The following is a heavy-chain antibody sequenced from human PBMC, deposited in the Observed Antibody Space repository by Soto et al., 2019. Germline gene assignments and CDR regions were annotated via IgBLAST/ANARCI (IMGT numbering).Heavy chain of an antibody. D-gene: IGHD3-3*01. Sequence: AETLSLTCSVSGGSISSYYWSWIRQPPGKGLEWIGYIYYSGSTNYNPSLKGRVTISVDTSKNQFSLKLSSVTAADTAVYYCAREDFGVVTPRGAFDIWGQGTMVTVSS. V-gene: IGHV4-59*01. J-gene: IGHJ3*02. CDR1: GGSISSYY. CDR2: IYYSGST. CDR3: AREDFGVVTPRGAFDI.